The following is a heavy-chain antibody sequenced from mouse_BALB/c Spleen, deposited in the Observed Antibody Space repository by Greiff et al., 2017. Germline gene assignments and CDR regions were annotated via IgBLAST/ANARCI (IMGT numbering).Heavy chain of an antibody. CDR1: GFAFSSYD. J-gene: IGHJ4*01. Sequence: EVKLVESGGGLVKPGGSLKLSCAASGFAFSSYDMSWVRQTPEKRLEWVAYISSGGGSTYYPDTVKGRFTISRDNAKNTLYLQMSSLKSEDTAMYYCARRAMDYWGQGNTVTVTT. CDR2: ISSGGGST. CDR3: ARRAMDY. V-gene: IGHV5-12-1*01.